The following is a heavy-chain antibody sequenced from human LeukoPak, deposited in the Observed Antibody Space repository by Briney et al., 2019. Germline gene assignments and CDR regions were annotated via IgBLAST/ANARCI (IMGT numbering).Heavy chain of an antibody. CDR3: ARHRRGAFYCSSTSCRYNWFDP. CDR1: GGSFSGYY. J-gene: IGHJ5*02. V-gene: IGHV4-34*01. D-gene: IGHD2-2*01. CDR2: INHSGST. Sequence: SETLSLTCAVYGGSFSGYYWRWIRQPPGKGLEWIGEINHSGSTNYNPSLKSRVTISVDTSKNQFSLKLSSVTAADTAVYYCARHRRGAFYCSSTSCRYNWFDPWGQGTLVTVSS.